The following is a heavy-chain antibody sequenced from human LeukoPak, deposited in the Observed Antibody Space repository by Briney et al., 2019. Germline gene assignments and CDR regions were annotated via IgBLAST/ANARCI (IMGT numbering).Heavy chain of an antibody. D-gene: IGHD3-22*01. CDR1: GYTFTGYH. V-gene: IGHV1-18*04. CDR2: INPNTGDT. J-gene: IGHJ3*02. Sequence: GASVKVSCKASGYTFTGYHMHWVRQAPGQGLEWMGWINPNTGDTNYAQKLQGRATMTTDTSTSTAYMELRSLRSDDTAVYYCARDYYDSSGYYYVHAFDIWGQGTMVTVSS. CDR3: ARDYYDSSGYYYVHAFDI.